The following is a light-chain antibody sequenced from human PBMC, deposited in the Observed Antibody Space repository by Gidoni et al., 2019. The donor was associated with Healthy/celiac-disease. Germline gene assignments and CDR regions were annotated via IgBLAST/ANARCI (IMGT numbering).Light chain of an antibody. Sequence: DLVMTQSPLSLPVTPGEPSSISCRSSQSLLHSNGYTYLAWYLQKPGKSPQLLIYVGSNRAAGVPYRVSGSGSCTDFTLKISRVEAEEVGVYYCMQALQKPPWVTFGGGTKVEIK. CDR1: QSLLHSNGYTY. V-gene: IGKV2-28*01. J-gene: IGKJ4*01. CDR3: MQALQKPPWVT. CDR2: VGS.